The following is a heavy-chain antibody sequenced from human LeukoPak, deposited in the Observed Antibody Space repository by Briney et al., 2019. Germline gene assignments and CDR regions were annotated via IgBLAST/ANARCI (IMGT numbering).Heavy chain of an antibody. CDR1: GYTLTELS. CDR3: ATRWRDYGGNSYYFDY. J-gene: IGHJ4*02. D-gene: IGHD4-23*01. V-gene: IGHV1-24*01. CDR2: FDPEDGET. Sequence: ASVKVSCKVSGYTLTELSMHWVRQAPGKGLEWMGGFDPEDGETIYAQKFQGRVTMTEDTSTVTAYMELSSLRSEDTAVYYCATRWRDYGGNSYYFDYWGQGTLVTVSS.